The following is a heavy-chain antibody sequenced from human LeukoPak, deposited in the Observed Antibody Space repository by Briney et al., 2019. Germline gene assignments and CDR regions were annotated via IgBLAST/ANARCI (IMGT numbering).Heavy chain of an antibody. CDR3: ARDSMVRGVIISNYYYGMDV. Sequence: GASVEVSCKASGGTFSSYAISWVRQAPGQGLEWMGGIIPIFGTANYAQKFQGRVTITADESTSTAYMELSSLRSEDTAVYYCARDSMVRGVIISNYYYGMDVWGKGTTVTVSS. J-gene: IGHJ6*04. CDR2: IIPIFGTA. CDR1: GGTFSSYA. V-gene: IGHV1-69*13. D-gene: IGHD3-10*01.